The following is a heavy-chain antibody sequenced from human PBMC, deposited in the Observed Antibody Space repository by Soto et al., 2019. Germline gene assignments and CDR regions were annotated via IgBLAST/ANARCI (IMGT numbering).Heavy chain of an antibody. CDR3: AHKGPEDWPLDY. CDR2: IYWDDSK. D-gene: IGHD3-9*01. Sequence: SGPTLVNPTQTPTLTCTFSGLSLSTSGVGVGWIRQPPGKALEWLAVIYWDDSKHYSPSLRSRLTITKDTSKNQVVLTMTNMDPMDTGTYYCAHKGPEDWPLDYWGQGTLVTVSS. CDR1: GLSLSTSGVG. V-gene: IGHV2-5*02. J-gene: IGHJ4*02.